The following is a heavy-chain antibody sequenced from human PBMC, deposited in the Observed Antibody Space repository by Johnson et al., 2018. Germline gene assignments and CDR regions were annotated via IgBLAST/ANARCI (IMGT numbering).Heavy chain of an antibody. CDR2: ISYDGSNK. D-gene: IGHD6-19*01. CDR1: GFTFSGSA. V-gene: IGHV3-30-3*01. CDR3: AKEGTTVAGLLDYYSYYRDV. Sequence: QLVESGGGLVQPGGSLKLSCAASGFTFSGSAMHWVPQAPGKGLEWVAVISYDGSNKYYADSVKGRFTISRDNSKNTLYLQMNSLRAEDTAVYYSAKEGTTVAGLLDYYSYYRDVWGKGTTVTVSS. J-gene: IGHJ6*03.